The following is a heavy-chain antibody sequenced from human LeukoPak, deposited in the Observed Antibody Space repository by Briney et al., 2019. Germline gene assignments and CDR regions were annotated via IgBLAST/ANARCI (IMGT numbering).Heavy chain of an antibody. V-gene: IGHV1-24*01. Sequence: GASVTVSCKVSGYTLTELSMHWVRQAPGKGLEWMGGFDPEDGETIYAQKFQGRVTMTEDTSTDTAYMELSSLRSEDTAVYYCATVQTWIQLWLKTKYFDYWGQGTLVTVSS. J-gene: IGHJ4*02. D-gene: IGHD5-18*01. CDR2: FDPEDGET. CDR3: ATVQTWIQLWLKTKYFDY. CDR1: GYTLTELS.